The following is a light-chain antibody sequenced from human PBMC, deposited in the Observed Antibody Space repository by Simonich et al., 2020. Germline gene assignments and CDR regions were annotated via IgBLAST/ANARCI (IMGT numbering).Light chain of an antibody. CDR1: QSISSY. J-gene: IGKJ4*01. Sequence: IQMTQSPSSLSASVGDRFTITCRASQSISSYLNWYQQKPGKDPTLLIYAASRLQNGVPSRCSGSGSGTDFTLTISSLQPEDFATYYCQQSYSTPLTFGGGTKVEIK. CDR3: QQSYSTPLT. V-gene: IGKV1-39*01. CDR2: AAS.